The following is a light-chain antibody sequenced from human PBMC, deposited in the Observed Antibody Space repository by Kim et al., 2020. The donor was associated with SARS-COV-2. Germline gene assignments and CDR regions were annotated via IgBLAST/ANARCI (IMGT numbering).Light chain of an antibody. CDR1: SSDVGGYNY. J-gene: IGLJ2*01. Sequence: GQASLISCTGTSSDVGGYNYVSWYQQHPVKAPKLMIYDVSKRPSVFPDRFSGSKSGNTASLTISGLQAEDDADYYCCSYAGSYTWVFGGGTQLTVL. CDR3: CSYAGSYTWV. V-gene: IGLV2-11*01. CDR2: DVS.